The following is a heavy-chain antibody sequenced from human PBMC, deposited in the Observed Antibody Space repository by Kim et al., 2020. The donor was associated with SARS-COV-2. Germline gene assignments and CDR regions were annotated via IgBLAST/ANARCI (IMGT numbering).Heavy chain of an antibody. Sequence: GGSLRLSCAASGFTFSDYYMSWIRQAPGKGLEWVSYISSSGSTIYYADSVKGRFTISRYNAKNSLYLQMNSLRAEDTAVYYCARDGITMVRGVIPVGWFDPWGQGTLVTVSS. CDR2: ISSSGSTI. CDR3: ARDGITMVRGVIPVGWFDP. CDR1: GFTFSDYY. D-gene: IGHD3-10*01. J-gene: IGHJ5*02. V-gene: IGHV3-11*01.